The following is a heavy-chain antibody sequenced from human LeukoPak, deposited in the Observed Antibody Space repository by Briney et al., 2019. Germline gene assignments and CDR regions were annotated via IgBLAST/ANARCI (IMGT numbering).Heavy chain of an antibody. Sequence: GGSLRLSCAASGFIFDDYAMHWVRQAPGKGLEWVSSISWNGGGIDYADSVKGRFTISRDNAKNSLYLQMNSLRADDTALYYCAKDYHYYGSGSPPGHWGQGTLVTVSS. CDR2: ISWNGGGI. CDR1: GFIFDDYA. J-gene: IGHJ4*02. CDR3: AKDYHYYGSGSPPGH. V-gene: IGHV3-9*01. D-gene: IGHD3-10*01.